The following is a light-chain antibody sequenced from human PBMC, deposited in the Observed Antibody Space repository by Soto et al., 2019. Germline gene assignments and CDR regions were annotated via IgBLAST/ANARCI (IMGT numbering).Light chain of an antibody. CDR3: QQSYSTPYA. V-gene: IGKV1-39*01. Sequence: DIHVTQSPPSLSASVGDRVTITCRATQDTRNYLNWYQVKPGKAPKLLIYDGSNLEIGVPSRFGGSASGTDFTFTISSLQPEDFETYYCQQSYSTPYAFGQGTKVDIK. CDR2: DGS. J-gene: IGKJ2*01. CDR1: QDTRNY.